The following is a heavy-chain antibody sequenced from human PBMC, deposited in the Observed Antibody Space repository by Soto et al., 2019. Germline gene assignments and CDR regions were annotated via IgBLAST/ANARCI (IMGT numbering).Heavy chain of an antibody. CDR2: ISGSGGST. CDR3: AKPTIHSFIAAAGFYYYYGMDV. V-gene: IGHV3-23*01. Sequence: VQLLESGGGLVQPGGSLRLSCAASGFTFSSYAMSWVRQAPGKGLEWVSAISGSGGSTYYADSVKGRFTISRDNSKNTLYLQMNSLRAEDTAVYYCAKPTIHSFIAAAGFYYYYGMDVWGQGTTVTDSS. CDR1: GFTFSSYA. D-gene: IGHD6-13*01. J-gene: IGHJ6*02.